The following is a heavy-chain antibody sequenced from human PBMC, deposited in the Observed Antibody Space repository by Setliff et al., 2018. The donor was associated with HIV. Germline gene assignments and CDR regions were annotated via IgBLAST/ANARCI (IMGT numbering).Heavy chain of an antibody. CDR1: GSSISSGEYY. CDR3: ARRSIVGSTRGYYYYALDV. D-gene: IGHD1-26*01. CDR2: ISYSGST. Sequence: LSLPCTVSGSSISSGEYYWNWIRQHPGKGLGWIGYISYSGSTYYNPSLKSRPAISVDTSKNQFSLKLTSVTAADTAVYYCARRSIVGSTRGYYYYALDVWGQGTTVTVSS. J-gene: IGHJ6*02. V-gene: IGHV4-30-4*01.